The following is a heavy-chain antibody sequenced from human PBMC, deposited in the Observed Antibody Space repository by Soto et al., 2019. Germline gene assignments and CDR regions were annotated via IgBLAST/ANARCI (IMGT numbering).Heavy chain of an antibody. J-gene: IGHJ6*02. D-gene: IGHD3-10*01. V-gene: IGHV4-4*02. CDR1: GGSISSSNW. CDR3: ARENVVRGVIIKGYYYYGMDV. Sequence: SETQSLTCAVSGGSISSSNWWSWVRQPPGKGLEWIGEIYHSGSTNYNPSLKSRVTISVDKSKNQFSLKLSSVTAADTAVYYCARENVVRGVIIKGYYYYGMDVWGQGTTVTVS. CDR2: IYHSGST.